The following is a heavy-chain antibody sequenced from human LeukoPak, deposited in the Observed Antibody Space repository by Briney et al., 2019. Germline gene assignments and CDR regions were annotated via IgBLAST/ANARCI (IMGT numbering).Heavy chain of an antibody. V-gene: IGHV4-59*01. D-gene: IGHD3-10*01. Sequence: PSETLSLTCTVSGGSISSYYWSWIRQPPGKGLEWIGYIYYSGSTNYNPSPKSRVTISVDTSKNQFSLKLSSVTAADTAVYYCARVHDGFGELLTEYYFDYWGQGTLVTVSS. CDR3: ARVHDGFGELLTEYYFDY. CDR1: GGSISSYY. CDR2: IYYSGST. J-gene: IGHJ4*02.